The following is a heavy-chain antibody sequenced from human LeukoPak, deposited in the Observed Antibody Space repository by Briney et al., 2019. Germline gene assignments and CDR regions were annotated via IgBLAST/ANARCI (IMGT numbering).Heavy chain of an antibody. D-gene: IGHD3-3*01. CDR1: GGSISSYF. CDR2: IYYSGST. V-gene: IGHV4-59*12. CDR3: ARLGDTYNPDY. J-gene: IGHJ4*02. Sequence: SETLSLTCAVSGGSISSYFWSWIRQPPGKGLDWIGYIYYSGSTNYNPSLKSRVTISVDKSKNQFSLKLSSVTAADTAVYYCARLGDTYNPDYWGQGTLVTVSS.